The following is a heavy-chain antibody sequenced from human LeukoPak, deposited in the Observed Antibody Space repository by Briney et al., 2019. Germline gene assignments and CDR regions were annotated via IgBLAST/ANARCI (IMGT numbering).Heavy chain of an antibody. J-gene: IGHJ4*02. D-gene: IGHD3-16*01. CDR3: AREGGYDYVWGSYTVTHFDY. V-gene: IGHV3-21*01. Sequence: GGSLRLSRAASGFTFSSYSMNWVRQAPGKGLEWVSSISSSSSYIYYADSVKGRFTISRDNAKNSLYLQMNSLRAEDTAVYYCAREGGYDYVWGSYTVTHFDYWGQGTLVTVSS. CDR2: ISSSSSYI. CDR1: GFTFSSYS.